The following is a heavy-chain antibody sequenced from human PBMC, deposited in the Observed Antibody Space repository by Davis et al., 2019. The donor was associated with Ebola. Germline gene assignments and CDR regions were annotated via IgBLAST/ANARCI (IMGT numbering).Heavy chain of an antibody. D-gene: IGHD3-3*01. Sequence: GESLKISCAVSGFIITVNYMSWFCQALGKGLVWVSSISRRSSYIYYADSVKGRFTIYRDKGKNSLYLQMYSLRAEDTAVYYFERALEVQPNYGMDVWGKGTTVTVAS. CDR1: GFIITVNY. J-gene: IGHJ6*04. CDR3: ERALEVQPNYGMDV. CDR2: ISRRSSYI. V-gene: IGHV3-21*01.